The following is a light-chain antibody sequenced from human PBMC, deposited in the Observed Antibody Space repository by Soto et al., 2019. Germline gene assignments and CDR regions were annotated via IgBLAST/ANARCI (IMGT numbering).Light chain of an antibody. Sequence: QSALTQPASVSGSPGQSITISFTGTSSDVGGYNYVSWYQQHPGKAPKLMIYDVSNRPSGVSNRFSGSKSGNTASLTISGLQDEDEADYYCSSYTSSSTVVFGGGTKLTVL. V-gene: IGLV2-14*01. CDR1: SSDVGGYNY. CDR3: SSYTSSSTVV. J-gene: IGLJ2*01. CDR2: DVS.